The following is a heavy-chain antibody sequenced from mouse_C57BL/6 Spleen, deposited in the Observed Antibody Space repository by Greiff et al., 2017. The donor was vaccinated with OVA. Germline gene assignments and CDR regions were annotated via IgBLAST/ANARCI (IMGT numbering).Heavy chain of an antibody. Sequence: QVQLQQSGAELVRPGASVKLSCKASGYTFTDYYINWVKQRPGQGLEWIARIYPGSGNTYYNEKFKGKATLTAEKSSSTAYMQLSSLTSEDSAVYFCARGGSSPFWYFDVWGTGTTVTVSS. J-gene: IGHJ1*03. D-gene: IGHD1-1*01. V-gene: IGHV1-76*01. CDR2: IYPGSGNT. CDR3: ARGGSSPFWYFDV. CDR1: GYTFTDYY.